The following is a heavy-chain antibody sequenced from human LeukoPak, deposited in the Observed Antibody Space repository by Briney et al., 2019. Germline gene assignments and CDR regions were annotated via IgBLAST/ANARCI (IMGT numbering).Heavy chain of an antibody. CDR2: INHSGST. J-gene: IGHJ5*02. V-gene: IGHV4-34*01. CDR3: ARDMSGHGDPRRENDHWFDP. Sequence: SETLSLTCTVSGGSISSYYWSWIRQPPGKGLEWIGEINHSGSTNYNPSLKSRVTISVDTSKNQFSLKLSSVTAADTAVYYCARDMSGHGDPRRENDHWFDPWGQGTLVTVSS. CDR1: GGSISSYY. D-gene: IGHD4-17*01.